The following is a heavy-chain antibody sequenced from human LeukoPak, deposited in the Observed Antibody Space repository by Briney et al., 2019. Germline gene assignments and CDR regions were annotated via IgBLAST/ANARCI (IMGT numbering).Heavy chain of an antibody. CDR3: ARAREEGCFDP. J-gene: IGHJ5*02. V-gene: IGHV3-21*01. CDR1: GFTSNRYS. Sequence: PGGSLRLSCAASGFTSNRYSMNWVRQAPGKGLEWVSSISSSSTYIFYADSVRGRFTISRDNAKKSLYLQMNGLRAEDTAVYYCARAREEGCFDPWGQGTLVTVSS. D-gene: IGHD4/OR15-4a*01. CDR2: ISSSSTYI.